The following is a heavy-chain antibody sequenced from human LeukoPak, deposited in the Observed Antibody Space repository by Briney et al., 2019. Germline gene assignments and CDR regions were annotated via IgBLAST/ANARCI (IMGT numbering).Heavy chain of an antibody. V-gene: IGHV4-4*07. Sequence: PSETLSLTCTVSGGSISSYYWSWIRQPAGKGLEWIGRIYTSGSTNYNPSLKSRVTMSVDTSKNQFSLKLSSVTAADTAVYYCARGVIVGDYSAYYFDYWGQGTLVTVSS. J-gene: IGHJ4*02. CDR2: IYTSGST. D-gene: IGHD4-17*01. CDR3: ARGVIVGDYSAYYFDY. CDR1: GGSISSYY.